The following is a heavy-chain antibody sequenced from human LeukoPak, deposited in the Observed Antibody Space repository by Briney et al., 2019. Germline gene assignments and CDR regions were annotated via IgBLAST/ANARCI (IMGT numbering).Heavy chain of an antibody. CDR1: GGSFSGYY. D-gene: IGHD3-10*01. CDR3: ARVPPTVRGPPNYYFDY. CDR2: INHSGST. J-gene: IGHJ4*02. V-gene: IGHV4-34*01. Sequence: PSETLSLTCAVYGGSFSGYYWSWIRQPPGKGLEWIGEINHSGSTNYNPSLKSRVTISVDTSKNQFSLKLSSVTAADTAVYYCARVPPTVRGPPNYYFDYWGQGTLVTVSS.